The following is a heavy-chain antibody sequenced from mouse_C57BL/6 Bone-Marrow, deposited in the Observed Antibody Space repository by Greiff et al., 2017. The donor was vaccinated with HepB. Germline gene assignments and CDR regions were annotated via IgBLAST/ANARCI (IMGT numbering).Heavy chain of an antibody. J-gene: IGHJ1*03. V-gene: IGHV1-9*01. Sequence: VQLQQSGAELMKPGASVKLSCKATGYTFTGYWIEWVKQRPGHGLEWIGEILPGSGSTNYNEKFKGKATFTADTSSNTAYMQLSSLTTEYSAIYYCARELITAVVADGCFDVWGTGTTVTVSS. CDR3: ARELITAVVADGCFDV. CDR1: GYTFTGYW. CDR2: ILPGSGST. D-gene: IGHD1-1*01.